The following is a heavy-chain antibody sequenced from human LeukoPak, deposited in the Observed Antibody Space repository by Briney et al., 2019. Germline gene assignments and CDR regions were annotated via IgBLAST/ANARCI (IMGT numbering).Heavy chain of an antibody. CDR1: GYIFTSYG. CDR3: ARDINGYYYDSHGYYPTDL. V-gene: IGHV1-18*01. Sequence: ASVKVSCKASGYIFTSYGISWVRQAPGQGLEWMGWISVYNGNTNYPQRLQGRATMTTDTSTPTAYMELRNLRSDDPAVYYCARDINGYYYDSHGYYPTDLWGQGTLVTVSS. D-gene: IGHD3-22*01. CDR2: ISVYNGNT. J-gene: IGHJ5*02.